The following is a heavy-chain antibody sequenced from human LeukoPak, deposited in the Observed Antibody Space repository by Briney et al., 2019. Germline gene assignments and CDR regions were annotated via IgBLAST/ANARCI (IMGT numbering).Heavy chain of an antibody. Sequence: GGSLRLSCAASGFTFSSYAMSWVRQAPGKGLEWVSAISGSGGSTYYADSVKGRFTISRDNSKNTLYLQMNNLRDEDTAVYYCATGRPKTLEFWGQGTLVTVSS. CDR1: GFTFSSYA. J-gene: IGHJ4*02. CDR2: ISGSGGST. CDR3: ATGRPKTLEF. V-gene: IGHV3-23*01. D-gene: IGHD3-10*01.